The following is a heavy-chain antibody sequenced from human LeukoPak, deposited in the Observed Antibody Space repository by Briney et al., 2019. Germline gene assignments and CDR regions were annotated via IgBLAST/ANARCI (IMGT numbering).Heavy chain of an antibody. CDR2: IGDTGRAK. V-gene: IGHV3-33*08. CDR1: GFTFSRHG. Sequence: GGPLRLSCAASGFTFSRHGMHWVRQAPGKGLEWVAVIGDTGRAKYYADSVEGRFTASRDNSNKILYLEMNSLRYDDTALYYCAREAAWGNWYFDLWGRGTLVTVSS. D-gene: IGHD3-16*01. CDR3: AREAAWGNWYFDL. J-gene: IGHJ2*01.